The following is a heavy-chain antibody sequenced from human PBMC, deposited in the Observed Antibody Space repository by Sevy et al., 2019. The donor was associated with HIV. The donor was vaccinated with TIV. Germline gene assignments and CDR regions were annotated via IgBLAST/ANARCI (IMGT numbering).Heavy chain of an antibody. V-gene: IGHV3-7*01. J-gene: IGHJ4*02. Sequence: GGSLRLSCAASGFTFSTCWMSWVRQAPGKGLEWVANIKQDGSEKYYVDSVKGRFTISRDNAENSLYLQMNSLRAEDTAVYYCARGGPRYCSSTSCYRGIFDYWGQGTLVTVSS. D-gene: IGHD2-2*02. CDR2: IKQDGSEK. CDR1: GFTFSTCW. CDR3: ARGGPRYCSSTSCYRGIFDY.